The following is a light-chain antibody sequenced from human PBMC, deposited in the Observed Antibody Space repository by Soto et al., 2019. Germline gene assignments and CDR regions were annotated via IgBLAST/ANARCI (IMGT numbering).Light chain of an antibody. V-gene: IGLV2-14*01. J-gene: IGLJ2*01. CDR2: DVS. CDR1: SSDVGGYND. Sequence: QSALTQPASVSGSPGQSITISCTGTSSDVGGYNDVSWYQQHPGKAPKLMIYDVSNRPSGVSNRFSGSKSGNTASLTISGLQAEDEADYYCSSYTSSSTLVVFGGGTKLT. CDR3: SSYTSSSTLVV.